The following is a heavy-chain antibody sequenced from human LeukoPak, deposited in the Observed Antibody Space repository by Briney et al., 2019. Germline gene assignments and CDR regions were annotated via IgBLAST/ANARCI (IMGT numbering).Heavy chain of an antibody. CDR2: IIPIFGTA. V-gene: IGHV1-69*13. CDR3: ARDSYDYVWGSYRTWFDP. CDR1: GGTFSGYA. J-gene: IGHJ5*02. Sequence: SVKVSCKASGGTFSGYAISWVRQAPGQGLEWMGGIIPIFGTANYAQKFQGRVTITADESTSTAYMELSSLRSEDTAVYYCARDSYDYVWGSYRTWFDPWGQGTLVTVSS. D-gene: IGHD3-16*02.